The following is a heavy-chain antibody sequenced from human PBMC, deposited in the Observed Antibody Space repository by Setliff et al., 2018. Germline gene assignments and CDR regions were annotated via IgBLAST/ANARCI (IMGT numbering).Heavy chain of an antibody. D-gene: IGHD7-27*01. CDR1: GGSISSGPYY. J-gene: IGHJ4*02. V-gene: IGHV4-61*02. CDR2: LYSSGST. Sequence: SETLSLTCTVSGGSISSGPYYWNWFRQPAGKGLEWIGRLYSSGSTSYNPSLKSRVTISVDTSKNQFSLKLSSVTAADTAVYYCASTDWGWGYYFDYWGQGTLVTVSS. CDR3: ASTDWGWGYYFDY.